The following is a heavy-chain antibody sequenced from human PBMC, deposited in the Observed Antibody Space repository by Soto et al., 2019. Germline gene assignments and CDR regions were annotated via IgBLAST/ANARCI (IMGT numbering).Heavy chain of an antibody. Sequence: LRLSCAASGFTFSSYAMSWVRQAPGKGLEWVSAISGSGGSTYYADSVKGRFTISRDNSKNTLYLQMNSLRAEDTAVYYCAKSPSGSYNAYYYYYGMDVWGQGTTVTVSS. CDR3: AKSPSGSYNAYYYYYGMDV. V-gene: IGHV3-23*01. CDR1: GFTFSSYA. D-gene: IGHD1-26*01. J-gene: IGHJ6*02. CDR2: ISGSGGST.